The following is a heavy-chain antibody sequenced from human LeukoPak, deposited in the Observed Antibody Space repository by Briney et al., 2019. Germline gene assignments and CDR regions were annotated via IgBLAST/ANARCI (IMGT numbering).Heavy chain of an antibody. CDR3: ARDPTRGYSYGATSYYYYGMDV. CDR1: GGTFSSYA. Sequence: SVKVSCKASGGTFSSYAISWVRQAPGQGLEWMGGIIPIFGTANYAQKFQGRVTITADESTSTAYMEQSSLRSEDTAVYYCARDPTRGYSYGATSYYYYGMDVWGQGTTVTVSS. CDR2: IIPIFGTA. V-gene: IGHV1-69*13. D-gene: IGHD5-18*01. J-gene: IGHJ6*02.